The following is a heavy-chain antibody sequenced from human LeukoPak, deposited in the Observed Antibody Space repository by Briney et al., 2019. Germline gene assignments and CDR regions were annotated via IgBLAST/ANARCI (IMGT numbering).Heavy chain of an antibody. Sequence: GGSLRLSCAASGFTFSTYAMSWVRQAPGKGLEWVSHFGGSGGTIYYADSAKGRFTISRDNSKNTLYLLMNSLRAEDTAVYYCAKSDCGGDCHLLDYWGQGTLVTVSS. CDR2: FGGSGGTI. V-gene: IGHV3-23*01. D-gene: IGHD2-21*02. CDR1: GFTFSTYA. J-gene: IGHJ4*02. CDR3: AKSDCGGDCHLLDY.